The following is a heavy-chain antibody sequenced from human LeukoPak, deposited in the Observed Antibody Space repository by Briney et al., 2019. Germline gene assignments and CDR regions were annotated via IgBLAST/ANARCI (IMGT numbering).Heavy chain of an antibody. V-gene: IGHV1-2*02. CDR3: ARDRRILRFLEWSHSDAFDI. D-gene: IGHD3-3*01. CDR1: GYTFTGYY. Sequence: ASVKVSCKASGYTFTGYYMHWVRQPPGQRLEWMGWINPNSGGTNYAQKFQGRVTMTRDTSISTAYMELSRRRSDDTAVYYCARDRRILRFLEWSHSDAFDIWGQGTMVTVSS. CDR2: INPNSGGT. J-gene: IGHJ3*02.